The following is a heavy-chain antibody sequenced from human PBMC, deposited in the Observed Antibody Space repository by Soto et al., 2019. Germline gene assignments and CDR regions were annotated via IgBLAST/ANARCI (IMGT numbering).Heavy chain of an antibody. CDR2: MNPNSGNT. J-gene: IGHJ6*02. CDR1: GYTFTSYG. V-gene: IGHV1-8*02. CDR3: ARERKGMDV. Sequence: SVKVSCKASGYTFTSYGISWVRQAPGQGLEWMGWMNPNSGNTGYAQKFQGRVTMTRNTSISTAYMELSSLRSEDTAVYYCARERKGMDVWGQGTTVTVSS.